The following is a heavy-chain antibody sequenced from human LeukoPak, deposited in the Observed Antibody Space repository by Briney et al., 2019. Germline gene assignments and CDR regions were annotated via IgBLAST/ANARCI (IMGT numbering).Heavy chain of an antibody. V-gene: IGHV3-30*02. J-gene: IGHJ4*02. D-gene: IGHD3-3*01. CDR2: IRYDGSNK. Sequence: GGSLRLSCAASGFTFSSYGMHWVRQAPGKGLEWVAFIRYDGSNKYYADSVKGRFTISRDNSKNTLYLQMNSLRAEDTAVYYCAVLRSGYSAADYWGQGTLVTVSS. CDR1: GFTFSSYG. CDR3: AVLRSGYSAADY.